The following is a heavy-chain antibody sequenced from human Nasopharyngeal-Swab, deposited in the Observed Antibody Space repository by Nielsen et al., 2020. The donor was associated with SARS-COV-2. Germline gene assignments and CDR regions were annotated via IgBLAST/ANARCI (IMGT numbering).Heavy chain of an antibody. V-gene: IGHV4-34*01. J-gene: IGHJ6*02. CDR2: INHSGST. CDR3: ARDLYGMDV. D-gene: IGHD2-8*01. Sequence: WIRQPPGKGLEWIGEINHSGSTNYNPSLKSRVTISVDTSKNQFSLKLSSVIAADTAVYYCARDLYGMDVWGQGTTVTVS.